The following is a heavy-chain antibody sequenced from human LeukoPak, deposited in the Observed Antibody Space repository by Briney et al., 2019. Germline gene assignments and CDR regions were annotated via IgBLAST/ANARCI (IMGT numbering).Heavy chain of an antibody. D-gene: IGHD3-16*01. CDR2: IYTSGST. Sequence: SETLSLTCTVAGGSISSGSYYWSCIRQPAGKGLEWIGRIYTSGSTNYNPSLKSRVTISVDTSRIQFALNLSSVTAADTAVYYCARAFRGIDYWGQGTLVTVSS. CDR1: GGSISSGSYY. J-gene: IGHJ4*02. CDR3: ARAFRGIDY. V-gene: IGHV4-61*02.